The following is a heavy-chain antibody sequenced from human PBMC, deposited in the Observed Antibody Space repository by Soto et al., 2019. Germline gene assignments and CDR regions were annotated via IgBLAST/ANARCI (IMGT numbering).Heavy chain of an antibody. V-gene: IGHV3-23*01. D-gene: IGHD2-2*01. CDR2: ISARGGST. CDR3: ARDPPNDKTQLDYGMDV. J-gene: IGHJ6*02. CDR1: GFTFSSYT. Sequence: EVQLLESGGGLGQGGGSLRLSCAASGFTFSSYTMNWVRQAPGKGLEWVSLISARGGSTYYADPVKGRFTISRDNSKNTLYLQMNSLRAEDTGVYYCARDPPNDKTQLDYGMDVWGQGTAVTVSS.